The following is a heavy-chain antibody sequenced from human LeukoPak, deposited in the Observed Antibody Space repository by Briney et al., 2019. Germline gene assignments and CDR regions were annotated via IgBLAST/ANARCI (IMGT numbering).Heavy chain of an antibody. V-gene: IGHV4-34*01. Sequence: PSETLSLTCAVYGGSFSGYYWSWIRQPPGKGLEWIGEINHSGSTNYNPSLKSRVTISVDTSKNQFSLKLSSVTAADTAVYYCARLFSGSSWSDYYYYMDVWGKGTTVTISS. J-gene: IGHJ6*03. CDR1: GGSFSGYY. D-gene: IGHD6-13*01. CDR3: ARLFSGSSWSDYYYYMDV. CDR2: INHSGST.